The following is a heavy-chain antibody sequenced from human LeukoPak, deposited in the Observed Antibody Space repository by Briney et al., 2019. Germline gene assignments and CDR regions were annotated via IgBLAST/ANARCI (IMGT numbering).Heavy chain of an antibody. V-gene: IGHV4-4*09. D-gene: IGHD3-10*01. J-gene: IGHJ5*02. CDR2: IYTSGST. CDR3: ARNPILWFGEGNWFDP. Sequence: SETLSLTCTVSGGSIISNYWSWIRQPPGKGLEWIGYIYTSGSTNYNPSLKSRVTISVDTSKNQFSLKLSSVTAADTAVYYCARNPILWFGEGNWFDPWGQGTLVTVSS. CDR1: GGSIISNY.